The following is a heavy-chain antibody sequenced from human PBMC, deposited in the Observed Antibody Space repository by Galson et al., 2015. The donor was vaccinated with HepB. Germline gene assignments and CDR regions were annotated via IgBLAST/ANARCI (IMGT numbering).Heavy chain of an antibody. CDR1: GESVSSNSAA. Sequence: CAISGESVSSNSAAWYWIRQSPSRGLEWLGRTYYRARWYSDYAVSVRSRITIDADASKNQFSLQLKSVSPEDTATYFCAAVIGTIYNYRMDVWGQGTTVTVSS. CDR2: TYYRARWYS. J-gene: IGHJ6*02. D-gene: IGHD2/OR15-2a*01. CDR3: AAVIGTIYNYRMDV. V-gene: IGHV6-1*01.